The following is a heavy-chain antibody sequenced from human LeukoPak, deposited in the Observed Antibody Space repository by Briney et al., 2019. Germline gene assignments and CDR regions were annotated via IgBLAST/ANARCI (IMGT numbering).Heavy chain of an antibody. D-gene: IGHD6-19*01. CDR2: IKSKTNGGTT. Sequence: PGGSLRLSCAASGLPFSKAWMSWVRQAPGKGLEWVGRIKSKTNGGTTDYAAPVKGRFTISRDNSKNTLYLQMDNLRAEDTAVYYCAKYQRQWLPKGGFDYWGQGTLVTVSS. CDR1: GLPFSKAW. J-gene: IGHJ4*02. V-gene: IGHV3-15*01. CDR3: AKYQRQWLPKGGFDY.